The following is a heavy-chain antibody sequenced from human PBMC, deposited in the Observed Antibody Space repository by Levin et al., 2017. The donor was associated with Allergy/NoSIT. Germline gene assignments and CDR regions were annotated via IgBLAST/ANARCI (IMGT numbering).Heavy chain of an antibody. V-gene: IGHV3-23*01. CDR3: AKFVGGGYDWGYYYYMDV. J-gene: IGHJ6*03. Sequence: GGSLRLSCAASGFTFSSYAMSWVRQAPGKGLEWVSAISGSGGSTYYADSVKGRFTISRDNSKNTLYLQMNSLRAEDTAVYYCAKFVGGGYDWGYYYYMDVWGKGTTVTVSS. CDR2: ISGSGGST. D-gene: IGHD5-12*01. CDR1: GFTFSSYA.